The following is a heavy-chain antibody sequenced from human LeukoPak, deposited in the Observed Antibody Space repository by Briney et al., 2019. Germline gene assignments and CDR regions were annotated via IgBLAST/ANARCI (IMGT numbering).Heavy chain of an antibody. J-gene: IGHJ4*02. CDR1: GGSINPYY. D-gene: IGHD1-20*01. CDR3: ARLGYCITGFCLDDY. Sequence: SETLSLTCTVSGGSINPYYWSWIRQSPGKGLEWIGYIYYSGSTTYNPSLKSRVTISVDTSKNHFSLKLSSVTAADTAVYYRARLGYCITGFCLDDYWGQGTLVTVSS. CDR2: IYYSGST. V-gene: IGHV4-59*01.